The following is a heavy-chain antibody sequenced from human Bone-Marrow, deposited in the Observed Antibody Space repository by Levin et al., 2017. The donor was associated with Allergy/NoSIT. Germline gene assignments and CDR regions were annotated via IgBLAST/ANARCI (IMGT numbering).Heavy chain of an antibody. D-gene: IGHD1-1*01. CDR1: GGTFSSYA. V-gene: IGHV1-69*06. CDR2: IIPIFGTA. J-gene: IGHJ3*02. Sequence: SVKVSCKASGGTFSSYAISWVRQAPGQGLEWMGGIIPIFGTANYAQKFQGRVTITADKSTSTAYMELSSLRSEDTAVYYCARANERQADAFDSWGQGTMVTVSS. CDR3: ARANERQADAFDS.